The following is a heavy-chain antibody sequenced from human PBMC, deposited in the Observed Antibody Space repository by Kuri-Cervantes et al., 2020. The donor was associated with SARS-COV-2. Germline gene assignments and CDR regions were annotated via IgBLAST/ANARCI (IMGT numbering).Heavy chain of an antibody. V-gene: IGHV3-30*02. J-gene: IGHJ3*02. Sequence: GESLKISCAASGFTFSSYGMHWVRQAPGKGLEWVASIRYDGSNIYYADSVKGRFTISRDNSKNTLYLQMNSLRAEDTAVYYCATSTPISIRYCGGGCNKGAFDIWGQGTKVTVSS. D-gene: IGHD2-21*02. CDR1: GFTFSSYG. CDR2: IRYDGSNI. CDR3: ATSTPISIRYCGGGCNKGAFDI.